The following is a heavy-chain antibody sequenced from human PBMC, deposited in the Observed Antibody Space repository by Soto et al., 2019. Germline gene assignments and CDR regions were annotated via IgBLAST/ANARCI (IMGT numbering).Heavy chain of an antibody. CDR3: AKMVGVSVAAAGFDL. J-gene: IGHJ4*02. CDR1: GFIFSSYG. D-gene: IGHD6-13*01. CDR2: VWFDGSNE. V-gene: IGHV3-33*06. Sequence: QVQLVESGGGVVQPGRCLRLSCVASGFIFSSYGMHGVRQAPGKGLEWEAVVWFDGSNEFYADSVKGRFTISRDTCKQTRFLQMNSLLAEDTAVYYCAKMVGVSVAAAGFDLWGQGTLVTVSS.